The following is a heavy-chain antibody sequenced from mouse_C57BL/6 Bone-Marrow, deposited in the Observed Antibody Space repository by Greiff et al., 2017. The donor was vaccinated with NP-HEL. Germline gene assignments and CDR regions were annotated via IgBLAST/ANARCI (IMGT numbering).Heavy chain of an antibody. CDR2: IYPGSGST. V-gene: IGHV1-55*01. CDR1: GYTFTSYW. J-gene: IGHJ4*01. CDR3: ARATYYDYDGAMDY. D-gene: IGHD2-4*01. Sequence: QVQLQQPGAELVKPGASVKMSCKASGYTFTSYWITWVKQRPGQGLEWIGDIYPGSGSTNYNEKFKSKATLTVDTSSSTAYMELRSLTSEDSAVYYCARATYYDYDGAMDYWGQGTSVTVSS.